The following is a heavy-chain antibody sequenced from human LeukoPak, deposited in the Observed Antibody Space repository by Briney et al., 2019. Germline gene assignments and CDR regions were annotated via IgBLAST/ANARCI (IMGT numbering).Heavy chain of an antibody. D-gene: IGHD2-2*01. CDR1: GGSISSYY. J-gene: IGHJ4*02. CDR3: ASRYCSSTSCYVYYFDY. V-gene: IGHV4-34*01. Sequence: SETLSLPCTVSGGSISSYYWSWIRQPPGKGLEWIGEINHSGSTNYNPSLKSRVTISVDTSKNQFSLKLSSVTAADTAVYYCASRYCSSTSCYVYYFDYWGQGTLVTVSS. CDR2: INHSGST.